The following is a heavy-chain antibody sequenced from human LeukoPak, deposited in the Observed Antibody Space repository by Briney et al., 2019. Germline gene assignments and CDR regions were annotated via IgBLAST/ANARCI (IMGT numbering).Heavy chain of an antibody. D-gene: IGHD3-3*01. V-gene: IGHV3-21*01. J-gene: IGHJ6*03. CDR1: GFTFSSYS. Sequence: GGSLRLSCAASGFTFSSYSMNWVRQAPGKGLEWVSSISSSSSYIYYADSVKGRFTISRDNAKNSLYLQMNSLRAEDTAVYYCARGPVWSGNYCMDVWGKGTTVTVSS. CDR3: ARGPVWSGNYCMDV. CDR2: ISSSSSYI.